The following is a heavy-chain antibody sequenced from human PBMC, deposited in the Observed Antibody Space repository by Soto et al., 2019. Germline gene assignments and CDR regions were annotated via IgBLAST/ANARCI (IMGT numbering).Heavy chain of an antibody. CDR2: IWYDGSNK. D-gene: IGHD3-3*01. J-gene: IGHJ4*02. CDR3: ARDYASENTIFGVVDY. V-gene: IGHV3-33*01. CDR1: GFTFSSYG. Sequence: GGSLRLSCAASGFTFSSYGMHWVRQAPGKGLEWVAVIWYDGSNKYYADSVKGRFTISRDNSKNTLYLQMNSLRAEDTAVYYCARDYASENTIFGVVDYWGQGTLVTVSS.